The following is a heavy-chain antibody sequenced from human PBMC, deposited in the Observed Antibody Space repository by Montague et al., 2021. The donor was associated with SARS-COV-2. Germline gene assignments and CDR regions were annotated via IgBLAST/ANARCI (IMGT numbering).Heavy chain of an antibody. CDR3: ATAGSRSYYYYKYDMDV. J-gene: IGHJ6*02. D-gene: IGHD3-10*01. CDR2: IKQDAGET. V-gene: IGHV3-7*01. CDR1: GFGFGNYW. Sequence: SLRLSCAASGFGFGNYWLSWIRQAPGKGLEWVANIKQDAGETYYGESVQGRFTISRDNAKKSLYLQMNSLRVEDTAVYYCATAGSRSYYYYKYDMDVWGQGTTVTVS.